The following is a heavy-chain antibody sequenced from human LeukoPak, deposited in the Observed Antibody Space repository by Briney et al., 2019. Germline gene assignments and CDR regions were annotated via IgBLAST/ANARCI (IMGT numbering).Heavy chain of an antibody. V-gene: IGHV3-9*01. CDR2: ISWNSGSI. D-gene: IGHD2-2*01. Sequence: GGSLRLSCAASGFTVSSNYMSWVRQAPGKGLEWVSGISWNSGSIGYADSVKGRFTISRDNAKNSLYLQMNSLRAEDTALYYCAKSQVPAKSYYYYGMDVWGQGTTVTVSS. CDR3: AKSQVPAKSYYYYGMDV. J-gene: IGHJ6*02. CDR1: GFTVSSNY.